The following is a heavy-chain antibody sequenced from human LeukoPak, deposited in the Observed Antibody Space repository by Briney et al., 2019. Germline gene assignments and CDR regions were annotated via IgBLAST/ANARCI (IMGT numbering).Heavy chain of an antibody. CDR3: ARPDLIAAAGDDAFDI. Sequence: PSETLSLTCTVSGGSISSYYWSWIRQPPGKGLEWIGYIYYSGSTNYNPSLKSRVTISVDTSKNQFSLKLSSVTAADTAVYYCARPDLIAAAGDDAFDIWGQGTMVTVSS. V-gene: IGHV4-59*08. D-gene: IGHD6-13*01. CDR2: IYYSGST. CDR1: GGSISSYY. J-gene: IGHJ3*02.